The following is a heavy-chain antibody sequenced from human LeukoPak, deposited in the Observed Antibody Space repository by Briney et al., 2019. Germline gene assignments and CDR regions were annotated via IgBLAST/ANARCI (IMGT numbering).Heavy chain of an antibody. D-gene: IGHD2-15*01. CDR2: IYYSGST. V-gene: IGHV4-30-4*08. CDR3: AITDGGIDP. Sequence: PSETLSLTCTVSGGSISSGDSYWSWIRQPPGKGLEWIGYIYYSGSTYYSPSLKSRVTISVDTSKNQFSLKLSSVTAADTAVYYCAITDGGIDPWGQGTLVTVSS. CDR1: GGSISSGDSY. J-gene: IGHJ5*02.